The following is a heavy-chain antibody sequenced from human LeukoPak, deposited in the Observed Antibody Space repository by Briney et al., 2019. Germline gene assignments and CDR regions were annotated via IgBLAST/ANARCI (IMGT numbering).Heavy chain of an antibody. Sequence: GGSLRLSCAASGFPFSTIWMNWVRQAPGKGLEWVGRIKSRTEGWTMNYAAPVKGRFTISRDDSNNRLYLQMKSLKAEDTAVYYCTTGNSLGGDANYFFDFWGPGTLVTVAS. V-gene: IGHV3-15*01. J-gene: IGHJ4*02. D-gene: IGHD1-7*01. CDR3: TTGNSLGGDANYFFDF. CDR1: GFPFSTIW. CDR2: IKSRTEGWTM.